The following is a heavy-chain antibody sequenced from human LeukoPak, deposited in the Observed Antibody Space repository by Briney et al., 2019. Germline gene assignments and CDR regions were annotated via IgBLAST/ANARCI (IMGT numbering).Heavy chain of an antibody. CDR3: AKRPDYGASPGYFDY. CDR1: GFTFSSYS. Sequence: GGSLRLSCAASGFTFSSYSMNWVRQAPGKGLEWVSYISSSSSTIYYADSVQGRFTISRDNSKNTLYLQMNSLRADDTAVYHCAKRPDYGASPGYFDYWGQGTLVTVSS. CDR2: ISSSSSTI. D-gene: IGHD4-17*01. J-gene: IGHJ4*02. V-gene: IGHV3-48*01.